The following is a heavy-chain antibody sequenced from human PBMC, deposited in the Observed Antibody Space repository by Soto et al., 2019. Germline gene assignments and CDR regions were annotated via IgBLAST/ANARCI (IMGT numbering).Heavy chain of an antibody. CDR1: GFTFDHYA. J-gene: IGHJ5*02. Sequence: EVQLVESGGGLVQPGGSLRLSCAASGFTFDHYAMHWVRQAPGKGLEWVGGISWNSNSLGYVDSVKGRFTICRDSAKNSLYRQVNSLRIGDTALYFCAKGSGGRTIFGVALDLWGQGALVTVSS. D-gene: IGHD3-3*01. CDR2: ISWNSNSL. V-gene: IGHV3-9*01. CDR3: AKGSGGRTIFGVALDL.